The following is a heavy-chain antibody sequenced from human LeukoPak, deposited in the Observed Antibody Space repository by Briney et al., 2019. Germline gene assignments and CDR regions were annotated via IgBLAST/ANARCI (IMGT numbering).Heavy chain of an antibody. CDR1: GHTFSTFS. D-gene: IGHD3-10*01. V-gene: IGHV3-48*01. Sequence: GGSLRLFCAASGHTFSTFSMHCIRQATGKALEWISYRSNDIIRYADSVKGRFIISRDNAKNSLYLQMNSLRAEDTAVYYCARDLSWSFDYWGQGTLVTVSS. CDR3: ARDLSWSFDY. J-gene: IGHJ4*02. CDR2: RSNDII.